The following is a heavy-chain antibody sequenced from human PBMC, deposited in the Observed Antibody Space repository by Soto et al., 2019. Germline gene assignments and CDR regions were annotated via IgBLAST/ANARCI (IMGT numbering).Heavy chain of an antibody. CDR2: INNRNGNT. CDR1: GHTFTTYG. D-gene: IGHD1-26*01. J-gene: IGHJ4*02. Sequence: QVQLVQSGAEMKKPGASLKVSCKASGHTFTTYGVSWVRQAPGQGLEWMGWINNRNGNTNYAQKFQGRVTMTTDRSTPTVYMELRSLRADDTGVYYCESDGDKWDHRDLDSWGQGTLVTVSS. CDR3: ESDGDKWDHRDLDS. V-gene: IGHV1-18*01.